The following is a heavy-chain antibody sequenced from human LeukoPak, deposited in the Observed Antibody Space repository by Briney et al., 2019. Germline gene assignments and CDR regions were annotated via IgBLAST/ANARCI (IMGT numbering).Heavy chain of an antibody. J-gene: IGHJ4*02. Sequence: GASVNVSCKASGYTFTNYALNWVRQAPGQGLEWMGGITTNTGNPTYAQGFTERFVFSFDTSVSTAYLQISSLKAEDTAVYYCARVRYSSSWRDFDCWGQGTLVTVSS. CDR2: ITTNTGNP. V-gene: IGHV7-4-1*02. CDR3: ARVRYSSSWRDFDC. CDR1: GYTFTNYA. D-gene: IGHD6-13*01.